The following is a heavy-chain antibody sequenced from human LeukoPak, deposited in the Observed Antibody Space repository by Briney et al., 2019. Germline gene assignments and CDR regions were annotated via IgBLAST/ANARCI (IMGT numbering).Heavy chain of an antibody. V-gene: IGHV1-18*01. Sequence: ASVKVSCKASGYTFTSYGISWVRQARGQGIEWMGWISAYNGNTNYAQKLQGRVTITTETSTSTAYMELRSLISDDTAVYYCARVAAAGTGEDDYWGQGTLVTVSS. CDR3: ARVAAAGTGEDDY. CDR2: ISAYNGNT. D-gene: IGHD6-13*01. CDR1: GYTFTSYG. J-gene: IGHJ4*02.